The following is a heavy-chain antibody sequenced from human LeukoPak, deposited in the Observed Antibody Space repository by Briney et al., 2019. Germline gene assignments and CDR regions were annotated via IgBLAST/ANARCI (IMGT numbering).Heavy chain of an antibody. CDR3: ARDRSQGYFDWLLSNTNAFDI. CDR1: GYTFTSYG. J-gene: IGHJ3*02. Sequence: ASVKVSCKAAGYTFTSYGVSWERKAPGQGLEWMGWISAYNGNTNYAQNLQGRVTMTTDTSTNTAYMELRSLRSDDTAVYYCARDRSQGYFDWLLSNTNAFDIWGQGTMVTVSS. CDR2: ISAYNGNT. V-gene: IGHV1-18*01. D-gene: IGHD3-9*01.